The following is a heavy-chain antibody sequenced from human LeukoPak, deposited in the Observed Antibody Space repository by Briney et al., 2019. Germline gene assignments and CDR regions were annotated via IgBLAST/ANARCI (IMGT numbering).Heavy chain of an antibody. CDR1: GGSIISYY. V-gene: IGHV4-59*01. CDR2: IYYSGST. Sequence: SETLSLTCTVSGGSIISYYWSWIRQPPGKGLEWIGYIYYSGSTNYNPSLKSRVTISVDTSKNQFSLKLSSVTAADTAVYYCATDIAAAGTAFDIWGQGTMVTVSS. CDR3: ATDIAAAGTAFDI. J-gene: IGHJ3*02. D-gene: IGHD6-13*01.